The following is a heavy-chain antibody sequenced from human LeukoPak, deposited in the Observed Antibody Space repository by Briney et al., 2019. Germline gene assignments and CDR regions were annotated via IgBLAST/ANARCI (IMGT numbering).Heavy chain of an antibody. CDR1: RGSISSSDYY. J-gene: IGHJ4*02. CDR3: TRHGGGGTDY. D-gene: IGHD3-16*01. Sequence: PSETLSLTCTVSRGSISSSDYYWGWIRQPPGKGLEWIGIISYTGSTYYNTSPKSRVTISLDTSKNQFSLKLTSVTAADTALYYCTRHGGGGTDYWGQGTLVTVSS. V-gene: IGHV4-39*01. CDR2: ISYTGST.